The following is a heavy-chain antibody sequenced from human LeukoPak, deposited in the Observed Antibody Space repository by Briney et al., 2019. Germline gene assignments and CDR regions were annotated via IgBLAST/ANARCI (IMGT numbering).Heavy chain of an antibody. CDR1: GFTFSSYE. Sequence: GGSLRLSCAASGFTFSSYEIHWVRQAPGKGLEWVAVISYDGSNKYYADSVKGRFTISRDNSQNMLYLQMNSLRTEDTAVYYCAKELMVRGANDYWGQGTLVTVSS. CDR3: AKELMVRGANDY. J-gene: IGHJ4*02. CDR2: ISYDGSNK. V-gene: IGHV3-30*18. D-gene: IGHD3-10*01.